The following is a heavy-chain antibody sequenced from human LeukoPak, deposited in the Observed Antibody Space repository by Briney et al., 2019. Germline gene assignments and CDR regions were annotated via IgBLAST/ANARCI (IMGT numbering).Heavy chain of an antibody. CDR3: TTEYNWYYVH. CDR2: VKSKTDGGTT. CDR1: GFTFSSYG. D-gene: IGHD1-7*01. J-gene: IGHJ4*02. Sequence: PGGSLRLSCAASGFTFSSYGMHWVRQAPGRGLEWVGRVKSKTDGGTTDYPAPVKGRFTVSRDDSKNTLYLQMSSLQTEDTAVYYCTTEYNWYYVHWGQGTLVTVSS. V-gene: IGHV3-15*05.